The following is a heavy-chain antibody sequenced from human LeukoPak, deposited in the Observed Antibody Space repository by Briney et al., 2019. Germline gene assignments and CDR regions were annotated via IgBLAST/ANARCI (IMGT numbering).Heavy chain of an antibody. J-gene: IGHJ4*02. CDR1: GFTFSRYW. Sequence: GGSLRLSCAASGFTFSRYWMSWVRQAPGKGLEWVAHINQDGSGAYYVDSVKGRFTISRDNAKNSLFLQMNSLRVEDTAVYYCARLGYSAYETYYFDYWGQGSLVTVSS. V-gene: IGHV3-7*04. CDR2: INQDGSGA. CDR3: ARLGYSAYETYYFDY. D-gene: IGHD5-12*01.